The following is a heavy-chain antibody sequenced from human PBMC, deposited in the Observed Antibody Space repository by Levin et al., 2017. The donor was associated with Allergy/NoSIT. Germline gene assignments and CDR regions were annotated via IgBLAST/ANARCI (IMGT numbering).Heavy chain of an antibody. CDR3: ARDDGHGWSYAFDR. CDR1: GFTFSSYS. CDR2: ISSSSSYI. J-gene: IGHJ3*02. D-gene: IGHD6-19*01. Sequence: PGESLKISCAASGFTFSSYSMNWVRQAPGKGPEWVSCISSSSSYIYYADSVKGRFTISRDNDKNSLYLQMNSLRAEDTAVYYCARDDGHGWSYAFDRWGQGTMVTVSS. V-gene: IGHV3-21*01.